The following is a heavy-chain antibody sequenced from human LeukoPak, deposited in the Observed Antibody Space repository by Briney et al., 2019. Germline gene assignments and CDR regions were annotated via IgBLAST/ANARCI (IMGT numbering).Heavy chain of an antibody. V-gene: IGHV3-33*01. CDR2: IWYDGSNK. J-gene: IGHJ4*02. CDR1: GFTFSSYG. Sequence: GGSLRLSCAASGFTFSSYGMHWVRQAPGKGLEWEAVIWYDGSNKYYADSVKGRFTISRDDSKNTLYLQMNSLRAEDTAVYYCARGDRDGYNYYYFDYWGQGTLVTVSS. CDR3: ARGDRDGYNYYYFDY. D-gene: IGHD5-24*01.